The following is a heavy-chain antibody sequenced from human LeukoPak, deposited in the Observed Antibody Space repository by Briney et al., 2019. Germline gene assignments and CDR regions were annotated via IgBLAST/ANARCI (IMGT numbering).Heavy chain of an antibody. CDR1: GFTFSSYW. D-gene: IGHD3-10*01. Sequence: GGSLRLSCAASGFTFSSYWMSRVRQAPGKGLEWVANIKPDGSEKYYVDSVKGRFTTSRDNAKNSLYLQMNSLRVEDTAMYYCARITMVRGARKDDYWGQGTLVTVSS. V-gene: IGHV3-7*01. CDR3: ARITMVRGARKDDY. CDR2: IKPDGSEK. J-gene: IGHJ4*02.